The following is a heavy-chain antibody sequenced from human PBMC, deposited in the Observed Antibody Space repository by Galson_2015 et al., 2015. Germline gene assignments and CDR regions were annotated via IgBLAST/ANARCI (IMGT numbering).Heavy chain of an antibody. Sequence: SLRLSCAASGFTFSSYGMHWVRQAPGKGLEWVAVIWYDGSNKYYADAVKGRFTISRDNSKNTLYLQMNSLRAEDTAVYYCARDPWLTAMAYFDYWGQGTLVTVSS. D-gene: IGHD5-18*01. CDR3: ARDPWLTAMAYFDY. CDR2: IWYDGSNK. CDR1: GFTFSSYG. J-gene: IGHJ4*02. V-gene: IGHV3-33*01.